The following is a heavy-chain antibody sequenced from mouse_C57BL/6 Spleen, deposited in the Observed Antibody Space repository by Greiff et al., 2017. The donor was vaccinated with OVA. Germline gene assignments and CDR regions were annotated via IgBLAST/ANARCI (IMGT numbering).Heavy chain of an antibody. CDR1: GYTFTDYY. V-gene: IGHV1-19*01. J-gene: IGHJ2*01. Sequence: VQLQQSGPVLVKPGASVKMSCKASGYTFTDYYMNWVKQSHGKSLEWIGVINPYNGGTSYNQKFKGKATLTVDKSSSTAYMELNSLTSEDSAVYYCARGGMDYSNSYYVDYWGQGTTLTVSS. CDR2: INPYNGGT. CDR3: ARGGMDYSNSYYVDY. D-gene: IGHD2-5*01.